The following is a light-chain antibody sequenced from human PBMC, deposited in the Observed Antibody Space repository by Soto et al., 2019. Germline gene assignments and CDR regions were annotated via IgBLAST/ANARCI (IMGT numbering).Light chain of an antibody. Sequence: EIVLTQSPGALSLSPGERATLSCRVSQSVSSTYVGWYQQKPGQAPRLPIYGTSNRASGIPDRFSGSGSGTDFTLTISRLEPEDFAVYYCQHDGISPPDTFGQGTKVEIK. CDR1: QSVSSTY. J-gene: IGKJ2*01. CDR3: QHDGISPPDT. CDR2: GTS. V-gene: IGKV3-20*01.